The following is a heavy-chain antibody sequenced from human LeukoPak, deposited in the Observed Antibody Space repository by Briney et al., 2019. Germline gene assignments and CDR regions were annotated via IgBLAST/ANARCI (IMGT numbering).Heavy chain of an antibody. CDR2: INHSGST. D-gene: IGHD5-12*01. Sequence: PSETLSLTCTVSGGSISSSSYYWSWIRQPPGKGLEWIGEINHSGSTNYNPSLKSRVTISVDTSKNQFSLKLSSVTAADTAVYYCARGGESGYDFWGQGTLVTVSS. J-gene: IGHJ4*02. CDR3: ARGGESGYDF. V-gene: IGHV4-39*07. CDR1: GGSISSSSYY.